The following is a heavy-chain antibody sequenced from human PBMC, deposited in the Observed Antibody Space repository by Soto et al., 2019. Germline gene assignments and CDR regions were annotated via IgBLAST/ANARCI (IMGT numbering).Heavy chain of an antibody. CDR3: ARDQRYYYDSSGQLPLDV. CDR2: ISAYNGNT. CDR1: GYTFTSYG. V-gene: IGHV1-18*01. Sequence: ASVKVSCKASGYTFTSYGISWVRQAPGQGLEWMGWISAYNGNTNYAQKLQGRVTMTTDTSTSTAYMELRSLRSDDTAVYYCARDQRYYYDSSGQLPLDVWGQVTTVTVSS. J-gene: IGHJ6*02. D-gene: IGHD3-22*01.